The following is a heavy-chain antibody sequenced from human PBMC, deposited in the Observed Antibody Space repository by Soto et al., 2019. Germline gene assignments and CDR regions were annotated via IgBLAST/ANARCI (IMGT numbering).Heavy chain of an antibody. CDR3: ARGGIVVVPAPTDDGMDV. CDR1: GFTFSSYA. V-gene: IGHV3-30-3*01. J-gene: IGHJ6*02. D-gene: IGHD2-2*01. CDR2: ISYDGSNK. Sequence: GGSLRLSCAASGFTFSSYAMHWVRQAPGKGLEWVAVISYDGSNKYYADSVKGRFTISRDNSKNTLYLQMNSLRAEDTAVYYCARGGIVVVPAPTDDGMDVWGQGTTVTV.